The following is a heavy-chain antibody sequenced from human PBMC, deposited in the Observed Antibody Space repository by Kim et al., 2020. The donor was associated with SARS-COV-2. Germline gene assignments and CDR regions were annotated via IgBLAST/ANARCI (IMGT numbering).Heavy chain of an antibody. J-gene: IGHJ5*02. CDR2: ISYDGSNK. V-gene: IGHV3-30*04. Sequence: GGSLRLSCAASGFTFSSYAMHWVRQAPGKGLEWVAVISYDGSNKYYADSVKGRFTISRDNSKNTLYLQMNSLRAEDTAVYYCARSSSGSYFSWFDPWGQGPLVTVSS. D-gene: IGHD3-10*01. CDR3: ARSSSGSYFSWFDP. CDR1: GFTFSSYA.